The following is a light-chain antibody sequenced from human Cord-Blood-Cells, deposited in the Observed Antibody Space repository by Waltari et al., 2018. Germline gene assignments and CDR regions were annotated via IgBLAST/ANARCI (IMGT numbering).Light chain of an antibody. J-gene: IGLJ1*01. V-gene: IGLV2-23*02. CDR3: CSYAGSSTLV. CDR2: EVS. Sequence: QSALTQPASVSGSPGPSITISCTGTSSDVGSYNLVSWYQQHPGKAPKPMIYEVSKWPSGASNRFSGSKSGNTASLTISGLQAEDEADYYCCSYAGSSTLVFGTGTKVTVL. CDR1: SSDVGSYNL.